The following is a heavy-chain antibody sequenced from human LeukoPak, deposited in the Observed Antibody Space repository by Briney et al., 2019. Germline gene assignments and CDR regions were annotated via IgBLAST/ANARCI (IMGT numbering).Heavy chain of an antibody. CDR1: GYSFTNFY. CDR3: ARDAF. D-gene: IGHD3-3*02. V-gene: IGHV1-46*01. CDR2: VNPSGGST. J-gene: IGHJ4*02. Sequence: ASVKVSCKTSGYSFTNFYIHWVRQAPGQGLEWMGMVNPSGGSTISAQKFQDRVNMTTDTSTRTVYMEMTGLTSDDTGIYSCARDAFWGQGTQVTVSS.